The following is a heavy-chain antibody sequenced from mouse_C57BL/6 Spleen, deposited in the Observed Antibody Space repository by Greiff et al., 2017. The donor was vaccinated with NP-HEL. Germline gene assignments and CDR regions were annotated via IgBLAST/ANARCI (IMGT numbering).Heavy chain of an antibody. CDR1: GYAFSSSW. Sequence: VQLQQSGPELVKPGASVKISCKASGYAFSSSWMNWVKQRPGKGLEWIGRIYPGDGDTNYNGKFKGKATLTADKSSSTAYMQLSSLTSEDSAVYFCARLGTGSYAMDYWGQGTSVTVSS. CDR2: IYPGDGDT. D-gene: IGHD4-1*01. CDR3: ARLGTGSYAMDY. V-gene: IGHV1-82*01. J-gene: IGHJ4*01.